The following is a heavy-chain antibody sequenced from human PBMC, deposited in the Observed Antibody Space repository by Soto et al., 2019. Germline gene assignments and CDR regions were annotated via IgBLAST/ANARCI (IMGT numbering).Heavy chain of an antibody. J-gene: IGHJ4*02. CDR3: ATEYYYGSGSYYYLYY. V-gene: IGHV1-24*01. CDR2: FDPEDGET. CDR1: GYTLTELS. D-gene: IGHD3-10*01. Sequence: ASVKVSCKVSGYTLTELSMHWVRQAPGKGLEWMGGFDPEDGETIYAQKFQGRVTMTEDTSTDTAYMELSSLRSEDTAVYYCATEYYYGSGSYYYLYYWGQGTLVTVSS.